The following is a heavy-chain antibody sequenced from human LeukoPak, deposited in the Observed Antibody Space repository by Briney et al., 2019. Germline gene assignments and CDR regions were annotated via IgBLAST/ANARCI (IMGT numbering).Heavy chain of an antibody. CDR2: FDPEDGET. CDR3: ATLHIAAAGTTDLDY. V-gene: IGHV1-24*01. Sequence: ASVKVSCTVSGYTLTELSMHWVRQAPGKGLEWMGGFDPEDGETIYAQKFQGRVTMTEDTSTDTAYMELSSLRSEGTAVYYCATLHIAAAGTTDLDYWGQGTLVTVSS. J-gene: IGHJ4*02. D-gene: IGHD6-13*01. CDR1: GYTLTELS.